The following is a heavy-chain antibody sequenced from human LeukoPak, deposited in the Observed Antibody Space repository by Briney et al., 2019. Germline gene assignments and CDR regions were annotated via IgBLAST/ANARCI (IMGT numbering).Heavy chain of an antibody. CDR1: GFTFSSYA. CDR3: ARDCSGGSCSESNYYGMDV. CDR2: ISYDGSNK. J-gene: IGHJ6*02. V-gene: IGHV3-30-3*01. D-gene: IGHD2-15*01. Sequence: GGSLRLSCAASGFTFSSYAMHWVRQAPGKGLEWVAVISYDGSNKYYADSVKGRFTISRDNAKNSLYLQMNSLRAEDTAVYYCARDCSGGSCSESNYYGMDVWGQGTTVTVSS.